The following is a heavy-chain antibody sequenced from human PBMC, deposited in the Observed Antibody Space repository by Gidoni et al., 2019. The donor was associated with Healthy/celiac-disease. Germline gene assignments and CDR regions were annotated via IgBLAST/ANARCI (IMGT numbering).Heavy chain of an antibody. CDR3: AREIWGSDYDFWSGYFY. J-gene: IGHJ4*02. V-gene: IGHV1-2*02. CDR1: GYTFTGYY. D-gene: IGHD3-3*01. CDR2: INPNSGGT. Sequence: QVQLVQSGAEVKKPGASVKVSCKASGYTFTGYYMHWVRQAPGQGLEWMGWINPNSGGTNYAQKFQGRVTMTRDTSISTAYMELSRLRSDDTAVYYCAREIWGSDYDFWSGYFYWGQGTLVTVSS.